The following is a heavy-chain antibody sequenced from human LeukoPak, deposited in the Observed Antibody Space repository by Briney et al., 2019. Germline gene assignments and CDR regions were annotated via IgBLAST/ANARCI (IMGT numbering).Heavy chain of an antibody. CDR1: GYTFTSYA. J-gene: IGHJ3*02. V-gene: IGHV1-3*03. CDR3: ARYGGNSGSAFDI. CDR2: INAGNGNT. Sequence: ASVKVSCKASGYTFTSYAMHWVRQAPGQRLEWMGWINAGNGNTKYSQEFQGRVTITRDTSASTAYMELSSLRSEDMAVYYCARYGGNSGSAFDIWGQGTMVTVSS. D-gene: IGHD4-23*01.